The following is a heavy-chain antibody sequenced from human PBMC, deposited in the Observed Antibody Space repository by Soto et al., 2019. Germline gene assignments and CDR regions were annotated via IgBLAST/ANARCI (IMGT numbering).Heavy chain of an antibody. D-gene: IGHD2-15*01. CDR1: GGTFSSYA. CDR2: IIPIFGTA. CDR3: ARDDIVVVVAASYYYGMDV. V-gene: IGHV1-69*01. J-gene: IGHJ6*02. Sequence: QVQLVQSGAEVKKPGSSVKVSCKASGGTFSSYAISWVRQAPGQGLEWMGGIIPIFGTANYAQKFQGRVTITADESTSTAYMELSSLRSEGTAVYYCARDDIVVVVAASYYYGMDVWGQGTTVTVSS.